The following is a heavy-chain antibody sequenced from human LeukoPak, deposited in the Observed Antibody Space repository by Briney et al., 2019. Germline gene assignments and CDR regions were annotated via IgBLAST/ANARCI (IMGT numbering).Heavy chain of an antibody. CDR3: ARDPSGTTIDNYYTLPKGMDV. D-gene: IGHD3-3*01. CDR2: TYSGGTT. CDR1: GFTVTSSY. Sequence: GGSLRLSCAASGFTVTSSYINWVRQAPGKGLEWISVTYSGGTTYYSESVKDRFIVSRDNSKNTLYLQMNSLTGEDTAIYYCARDPSGTTIDNYYTLPKGMDVWGQGTTVTVSS. V-gene: IGHV3-66*01. J-gene: IGHJ6*02.